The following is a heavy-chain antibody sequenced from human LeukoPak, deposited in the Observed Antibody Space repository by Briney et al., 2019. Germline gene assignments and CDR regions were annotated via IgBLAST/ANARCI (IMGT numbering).Heavy chain of an antibody. D-gene: IGHD3-16*02. J-gene: IGHJ4*02. V-gene: IGHV1-18*01. Sequence: ASVKVSCKASGYTFTSYGISWVRQAPGQGLEWMGWISAYNGNTKYAQKLQGRVTMTIDTSTSTAYMDLRSLRSDDTAVYYCARGYDYVWGSYRVFDYWGQGTLVTVSS. CDR3: ARGYDYVWGSYRVFDY. CDR2: ISAYNGNT. CDR1: GYTFTSYG.